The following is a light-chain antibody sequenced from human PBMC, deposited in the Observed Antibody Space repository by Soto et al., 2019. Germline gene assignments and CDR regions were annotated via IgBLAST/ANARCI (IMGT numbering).Light chain of an antibody. CDR3: SSYTSSSTL. J-gene: IGLJ1*01. CDR1: SSDGGGYNY. V-gene: IGLV2-14*03. CDR2: AVT. Sequence: QAVLTQPASVAGSPGQSITTACTRTSSDGGGYNYVSWYQQHPGKAPKLIIYAVTDRPSGVSCRFSGSKSGNTGLLTISGLQAEDEADYYCSSYTSSSTLFGTGTKVTVL.